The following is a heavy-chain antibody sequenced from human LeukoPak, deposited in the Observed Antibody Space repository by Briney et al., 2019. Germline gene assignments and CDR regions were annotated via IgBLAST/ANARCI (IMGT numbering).Heavy chain of an antibody. CDR1: GYTFTSYG. D-gene: IGHD6-13*01. J-gene: IGHJ5*02. Sequence: GASVKVSCKASGYTFTSYGISWVRQAPGQGLEWMGWISAYNGNTNYAQKLQGRVTMTTDTSTSTAYMELRSLRSDDTAVYYCARVLSRRSSTLNWFDPWGQGTLVTVSS. V-gene: IGHV1-18*01. CDR3: ARVLSRRSSTLNWFDP. CDR2: ISAYNGNT.